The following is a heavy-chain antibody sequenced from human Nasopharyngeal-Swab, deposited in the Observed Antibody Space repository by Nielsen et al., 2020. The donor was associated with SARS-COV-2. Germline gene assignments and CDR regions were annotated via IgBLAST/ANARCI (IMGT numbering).Heavy chain of an antibody. CDR3: ARWRGPSGYYYYYYGMDV. Sequence: ASVKVSCKASGYTFTSYGISWVRQAPGQGLEWMGWISAYNGNTNYAQKLQGRVTITADKSTSTAYMELSSLRSEDTAVYYCARWRGPSGYYYYYYGMDVWGQGTTVTVSS. D-gene: IGHD3-22*01. CDR2: ISAYNGNT. V-gene: IGHV1-18*01. CDR1: GYTFTSYG. J-gene: IGHJ6*02.